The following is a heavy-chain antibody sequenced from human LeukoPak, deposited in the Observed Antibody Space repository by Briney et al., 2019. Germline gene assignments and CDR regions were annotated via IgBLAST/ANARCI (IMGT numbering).Heavy chain of an antibody. V-gene: IGHV1-69*04. J-gene: IGHJ4*02. CDR1: GGTFSSYA. CDR2: IIPILGIA. CDR3: ARSAVSFVGPIFDY. D-gene: IGHD3/OR15-3a*01. Sequence: GASVKVSCKASGGTFSSYAISWVRQAPGQGLEWMGRIIPILGIANYAQKFQGRVTITADKSTSTAYMELSSLRSEDTAVYYCARSAVSFVGPIFDYWGQGTLVTVSS.